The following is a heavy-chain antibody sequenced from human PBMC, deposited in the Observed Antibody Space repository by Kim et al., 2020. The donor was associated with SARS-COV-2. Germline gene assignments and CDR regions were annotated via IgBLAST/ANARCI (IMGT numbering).Heavy chain of an antibody. V-gene: IGHV4-31*03. CDR2: IYHSGST. CDR1: GGSLSSGGYY. D-gene: IGHD5-18*01. J-gene: IGHJ6*02. Sequence: SETLSLTCTVSGGSLSSGGYYWSWIRQFPGKDLEWILYIYHSGSTYYNPSLKSRVIMSVDTSKNQFSLKLSSVTAAATAVYYCARDGYSYFDVWGQGTTVIVSS. CDR3: ARDGYSYFDV.